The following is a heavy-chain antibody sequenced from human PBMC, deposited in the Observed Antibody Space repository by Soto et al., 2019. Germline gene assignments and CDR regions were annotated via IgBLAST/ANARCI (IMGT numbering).Heavy chain of an antibody. CDR3: AFLSGSYRRDGRYYYYGMDV. Sequence: PGGSLRLSCAASGFTFDDYAMHWVRQAPGKGLEWVSGISWNSGSIGYADSVKGRFTISRDNAKNSLYLQMNSLRAEDTALYYCAFLSGSYRRDGRYYYYGMDVWGQGTTVTVSS. V-gene: IGHV3-9*01. CDR1: GFTFDDYA. J-gene: IGHJ6*02. CDR2: ISWNSGSI. D-gene: IGHD3-16*02.